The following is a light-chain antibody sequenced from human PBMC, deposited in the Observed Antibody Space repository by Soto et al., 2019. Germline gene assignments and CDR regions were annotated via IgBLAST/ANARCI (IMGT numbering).Light chain of an antibody. J-gene: IGKJ4*01. CDR3: QQYNSYPS. CDR2: KAS. Sequence: DIQMTQSPSTLSASVGYRFTITCRASQSISSWLAWYQQKPGKAPKLLIYKASSLESGVPSRFSGSGSGTEFTLTISSLQPDDFATYYCQQYNSYPSFGGGTKVDIK. V-gene: IGKV1-5*03. CDR1: QSISSW.